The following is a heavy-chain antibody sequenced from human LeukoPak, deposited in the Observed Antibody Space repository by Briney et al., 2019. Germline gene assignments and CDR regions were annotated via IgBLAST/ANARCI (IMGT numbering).Heavy chain of an antibody. CDR2: IYYSGGNT. Sequence: GGSLRLSCAASGFMFSNFAMSWVRQAPGKGLEWVSTIYYSGGNTYSADSVKGRFTISRDNAKNTLYLQMDSLRAEDTAVYYCAKDQGQAVVPRRFDYWGQGTLVTVSS. CDR1: GFMFSNFA. J-gene: IGHJ4*02. V-gene: IGHV3-23*01. CDR3: AKDQGQAVVPRRFDY. D-gene: IGHD2-2*01.